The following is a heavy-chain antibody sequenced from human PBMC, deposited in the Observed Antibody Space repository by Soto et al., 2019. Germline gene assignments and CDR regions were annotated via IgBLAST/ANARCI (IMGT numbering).Heavy chain of an antibody. Sequence: SETLSLTCTVSGGSISPFYWSWVRQPPGKGLEWIGYLYYSGNTNCNPSLKSRVTISVDASKNQVSLRLTSVTAADTAVYYCARVGGVAARTFDYWGQGTVVTVSS. CDR3: ARVGGVAARTFDY. J-gene: IGHJ4*02. CDR1: GGSISPFY. V-gene: IGHV4-59*01. CDR2: LYYSGNT. D-gene: IGHD2-15*01.